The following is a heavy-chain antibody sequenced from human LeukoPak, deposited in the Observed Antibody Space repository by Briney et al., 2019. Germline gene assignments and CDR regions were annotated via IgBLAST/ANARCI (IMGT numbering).Heavy chain of an antibody. J-gene: IGHJ3*02. Sequence: GGSLRLSCAASGFTFDDYAMHWVRQAPGKGLEWVSGISWNSGNIGYADSVKGRFTISRDNAKNSLYLQMNSLRPGDTALYYCATGPFYYYDSSAQGNGFDIWGQGTMVTVSS. CDR1: GFTFDDYA. D-gene: IGHD3-22*01. V-gene: IGHV3-9*01. CDR3: ATGPFYYYDSSAQGNGFDI. CDR2: ISWNSGNI.